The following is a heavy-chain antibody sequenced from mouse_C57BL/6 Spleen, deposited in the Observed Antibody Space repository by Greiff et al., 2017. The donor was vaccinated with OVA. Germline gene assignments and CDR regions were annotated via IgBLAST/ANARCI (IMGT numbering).Heavy chain of an antibody. Sequence: QVQLQQSGAELVRPGASVTLSCKASGYTFTDYEMHWVKQTPVHGLEWIGAIDPETGGTAYNQKFKGKAILTADKSSSTAYMELRSLTSEDSAVYYCTRIRTAQATLDYWGQGTTLTVSS. J-gene: IGHJ2*01. D-gene: IGHD3-2*02. CDR2: IDPETGGT. CDR3: TRIRTAQATLDY. V-gene: IGHV1-15*01. CDR1: GYTFTDYE.